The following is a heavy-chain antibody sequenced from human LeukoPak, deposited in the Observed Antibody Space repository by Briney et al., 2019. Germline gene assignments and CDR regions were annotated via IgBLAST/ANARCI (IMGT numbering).Heavy chain of an antibody. V-gene: IGHV4-61*05. Sequence: PSETLSLTCTVSGGSISSSSYYWGWIRQPPGKGLEWIGYIYYSGSTNYNPSLKSRVTISVDTSKNQFSLKLSSVTAADTAVYYCARRDAWGLDYWGQGTLVTVSS. J-gene: IGHJ4*02. CDR2: IYYSGST. CDR3: ARRDAWGLDY. CDR1: GGSISSSSYY. D-gene: IGHD7-27*01.